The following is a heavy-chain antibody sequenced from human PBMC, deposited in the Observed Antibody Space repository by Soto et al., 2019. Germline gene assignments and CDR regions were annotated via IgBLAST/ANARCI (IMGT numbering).Heavy chain of an antibody. D-gene: IGHD3-10*01. CDR1: GYTFTSYD. Sequence: QVQLVQSGAEVKKPGASVKVSCKASGYTFTSYDINWVRQATGQGLAWMGWMNPHTGNTGYAQKFQGRVTMTRNTSISTAYTELSSLTPEDTAVYYCARERVRGNDYWGQGTRVTVSS. CDR2: MNPHTGNT. J-gene: IGHJ4*02. V-gene: IGHV1-8*01. CDR3: ARERVRGNDY.